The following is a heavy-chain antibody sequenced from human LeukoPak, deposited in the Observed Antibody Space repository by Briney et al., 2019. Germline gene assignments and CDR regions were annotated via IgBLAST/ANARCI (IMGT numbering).Heavy chain of an antibody. D-gene: IGHD5-18*01. Sequence: GASVKVSCKASGGTFSSYAICWVRQAPGQGLEWMGRIIPILGIANYAQKFQGRVTITADKSTSTAYMELSSLRSEDTAVYYCAGGGVVGGYSYGKYYSYCIPVWGQGTTVTVSS. CDR3: AGGGVVGGYSYGKYYSYCIPV. CDR1: GGTFSSYA. V-gene: IGHV1-69*04. CDR2: IIPILGIA. J-gene: IGHJ6*01.